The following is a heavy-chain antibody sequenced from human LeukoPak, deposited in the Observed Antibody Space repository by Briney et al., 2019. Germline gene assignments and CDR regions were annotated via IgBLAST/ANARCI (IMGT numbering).Heavy chain of an antibody. D-gene: IGHD3-10*01. J-gene: IGHJ3*02. V-gene: IGHV1-2*02. CDR3: AGGVLLWFGELLRSDAFDI. Sequence: ASVKVSCKASGYTFTGYYMHWVRQAPGQGLEWMGWINPNSGGTNYAQKFQGRVTMTRDTSISTAYMELSRLRSGDTAVYYCAGGVLLWFGELLRSDAFDIWGQGTMVTVSS. CDR2: INPNSGGT. CDR1: GYTFTGYY.